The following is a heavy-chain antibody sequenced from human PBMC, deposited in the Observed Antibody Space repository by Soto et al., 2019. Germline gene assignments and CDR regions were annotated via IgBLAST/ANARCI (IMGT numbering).Heavy chain of an antibody. J-gene: IGHJ6*02. Sequence: EVQLVESGGGLVKPGGSLRLSCAASGFTFSSYSMNWVRQAPGKGLEGVSSLSSSTSYIYYADSGKGRFTISRDTAKTSLYLQMNNLRAEDTAVYYCAKEVSSWFHGMDVWGQGTTVTVSS. CDR3: AKEVSSWFHGMDV. V-gene: IGHV3-21*01. D-gene: IGHD6-13*01. CDR2: LSSSTSYI. CDR1: GFTFSSYS.